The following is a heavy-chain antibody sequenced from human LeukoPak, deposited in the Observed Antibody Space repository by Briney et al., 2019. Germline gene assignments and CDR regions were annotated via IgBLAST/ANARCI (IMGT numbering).Heavy chain of an antibody. V-gene: IGHV1-69*01. D-gene: IGHD2-2*01. CDR1: GGTFSSYA. Sequence: SVKVSCKASGGTFSSYAISWVRQAPGQGLEWMGGIIPIFGTANYAQKFQGRVTITADESTSTAYMELSSLRSEDTAVYYCARCRDIVVVPDNANAFDIWGQGTMVTVSS. J-gene: IGHJ3*02. CDR3: ARCRDIVVVPDNANAFDI. CDR2: IIPIFGTA.